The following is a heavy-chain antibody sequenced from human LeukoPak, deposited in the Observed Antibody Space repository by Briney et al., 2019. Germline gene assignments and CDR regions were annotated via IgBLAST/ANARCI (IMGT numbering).Heavy chain of an antibody. CDR2: ITTSGSKT. D-gene: IGHD3-10*01. Sequence: AAPRFTIGCNERCSAYQAQGKGVECISHITTSGSKTYYADSVKGRFTISRDNAKSSLYLQMNSLRAEDTAVYYCGRYLNYWGQGTLVTVSS. V-gene: IGHV3-48*03. J-gene: IGHJ4*02. CDR1: RFTIGCNE. CDR3: GRYLNY.